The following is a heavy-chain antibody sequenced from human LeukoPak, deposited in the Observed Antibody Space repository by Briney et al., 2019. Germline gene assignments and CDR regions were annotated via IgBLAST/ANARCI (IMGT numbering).Heavy chain of an antibody. Sequence: GGSLRLSCAASGFTVSSNYMSWVRQAPGKGLELVSVIYSGGSTYYADSVKGRFTISRDNSKNTLYLQMNSLRAEDTAVYYCASPQRGYSYGYLGMDVWGQGTTVTVSS. CDR2: IYSGGST. D-gene: IGHD5-18*01. CDR3: ASPQRGYSYGYLGMDV. CDR1: GFTVSSNY. V-gene: IGHV3-53*01. J-gene: IGHJ6*02.